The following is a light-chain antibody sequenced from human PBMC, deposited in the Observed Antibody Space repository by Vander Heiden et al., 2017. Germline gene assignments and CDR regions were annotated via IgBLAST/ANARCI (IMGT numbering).Light chain of an antibody. CDR3: QQDNNWPLT. Sequence: EIVMTQSPATLSVSPGERATLSCRASQSVSSNLAWYHQKPGQAPRLLIYGASTRATGIPARFSGSGSGTEFTLTISSLQSEDFAVYYCQQDNNWPLTFGGGTKVEIK. CDR1: QSVSSN. V-gene: IGKV3-15*01. CDR2: GAS. J-gene: IGKJ4*01.